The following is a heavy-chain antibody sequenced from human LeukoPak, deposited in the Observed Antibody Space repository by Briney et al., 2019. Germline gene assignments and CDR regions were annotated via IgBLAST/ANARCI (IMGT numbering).Heavy chain of an antibody. V-gene: IGHV1-2*02. CDR3: ARDGSSRRTFDP. Sequence: ASVTVSFTSSGYTFTGYYMYWVRQAPGQGLEWMGWINPNTGTTNYAQKFQGRVSITRDTSITTAYMDLHSLTPDDTAVYYCARDGSSRRTFDPWGQGTLVTVS. CDR1: GYTFTGYY. J-gene: IGHJ5*02. CDR2: INPNTGTT. D-gene: IGHD6-13*01.